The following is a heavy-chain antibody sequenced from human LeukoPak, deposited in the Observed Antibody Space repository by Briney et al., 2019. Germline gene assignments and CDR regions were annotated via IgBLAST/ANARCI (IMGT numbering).Heavy chain of an antibody. J-gene: IGHJ1*01. CDR3: AREGESAAARD. CDR2: IYYSGST. V-gene: IGHV4-30-4*01. Sequence: PSETPSLTCTVSGGSISSGDYYWSWIRQPPGKGLEWIGYIYYSGSTYYNPSLKSRVTISVDTSKNQFSLKLSSVTAADTAVYYCAREGESAAARDWGQGTLVTVSS. CDR1: GGSISSGDYY. D-gene: IGHD6-6*01.